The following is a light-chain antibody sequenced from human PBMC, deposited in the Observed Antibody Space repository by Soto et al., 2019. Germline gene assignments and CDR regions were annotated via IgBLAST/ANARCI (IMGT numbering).Light chain of an antibody. J-gene: IGKJ4*01. CDR1: QVISSW. Sequence: DIQMTQAPSFVSAFVGDRVTITCRASQVISSWLAWYQQKPGKAPKLLIYAASSLQSGVPSRFSGSESGTDFTLTTSSLQPEDSATYYCQQASSFPLTVGGGTKVDIX. CDR3: QQASSFPLT. CDR2: AAS. V-gene: IGKV1-12*01.